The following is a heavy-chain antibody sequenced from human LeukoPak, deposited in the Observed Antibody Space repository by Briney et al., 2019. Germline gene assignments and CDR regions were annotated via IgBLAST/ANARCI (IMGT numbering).Heavy chain of an antibody. CDR1: GFTFSSYG. D-gene: IGHD3-16*01. J-gene: IGHJ6*03. CDR3: ARRPLGGYYYMDV. CDR2: IRYEGSNE. Sequence: GGSLRLSCAASGFTFSSYGMYWVRQAPGKGLEWVAFIRYEGSNEYYADSVKGRFTISRDNSKNTLYLQMNSLRGEDTAVYYCARRPLGGYYYMDVWGKATTVTVSS. V-gene: IGHV3-30*02.